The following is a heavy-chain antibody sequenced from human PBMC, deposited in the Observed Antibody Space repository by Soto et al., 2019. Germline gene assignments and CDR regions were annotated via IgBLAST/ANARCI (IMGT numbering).Heavy chain of an antibody. CDR1: GYTFTSYG. D-gene: IGHD3-22*01. V-gene: IGHV1-18*01. CDR2: ISAYNGNR. Sequence: QVQLVQSGAEVKKPGASVKVSCKASGYTFTSYGISWVRQAPGQGLEWMGWISAYNGNRNYAQKLQGRVTMTTDTSTSTAYMELRSLRSDDTAVYYCARDPYYYDSSGYQFDYWGQGTLVTVSS. CDR3: ARDPYYYDSSGYQFDY. J-gene: IGHJ4*02.